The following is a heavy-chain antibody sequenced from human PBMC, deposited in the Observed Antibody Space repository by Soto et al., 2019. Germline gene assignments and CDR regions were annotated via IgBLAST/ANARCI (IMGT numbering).Heavy chain of an antibody. J-gene: IGHJ2*01. V-gene: IGHV6-1*01. CDR1: GDSVSSASAT. CDR2: TYYRSKWHN. D-gene: IGHD6-19*01. Sequence: QVQLQQSGPGLVKPSQTLSLICAISGDSVSSASATWSWIRQSPSGRLEWLGRTYYRSKWHNDYAVYVKSRIAIIPDTSKNPLSLQLSSVTLEHTAVYFCGRDGSGYQWYFDVWGPGSPVTVSS. CDR3: GRDGSGYQWYFDV.